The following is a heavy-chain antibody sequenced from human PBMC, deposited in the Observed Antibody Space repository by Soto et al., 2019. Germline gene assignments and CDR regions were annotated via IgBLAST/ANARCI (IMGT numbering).Heavy chain of an antibody. D-gene: IGHD4-4*01. J-gene: IGHJ6*02. Sequence: QVQLVQSGAEVKKPGSSVKVSCKASGGTFSSYAISWLRQAPGQGLEWMGGIIPIFGTANYAQKFQGRVTITADESTSTAYMELSSLRSEDTAVYYCARDLRMTTVTTLPLGYYYGMDVWGQGTTVTVSS. CDR2: IIPIFGTA. CDR1: GGTFSSYA. CDR3: ARDLRMTTVTTLPLGYYYGMDV. V-gene: IGHV1-69*01.